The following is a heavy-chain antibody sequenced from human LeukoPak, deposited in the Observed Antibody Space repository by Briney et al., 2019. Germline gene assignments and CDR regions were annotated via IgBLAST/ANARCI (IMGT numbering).Heavy chain of an antibody. CDR2: IYHSGST. V-gene: IGHV4-38-2*02. Sequence: PSETLSLTCTVSGYSISINYYWGWIRQPPGEGLEWIGSIYHSGSTYYNPSLKSRVTISVDTSKNQFSLKLSSVTAADTAVYYCASRKLGNDYWGQGTLVTVSS. J-gene: IGHJ4*02. D-gene: IGHD7-27*01. CDR1: GYSISINYY. CDR3: ASRKLGNDY.